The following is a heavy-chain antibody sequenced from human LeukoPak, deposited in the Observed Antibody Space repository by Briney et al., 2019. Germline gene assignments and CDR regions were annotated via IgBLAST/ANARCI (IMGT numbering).Heavy chain of an antibody. D-gene: IGHD3-16*02. CDR3: AVRLNDYVWGSYQAFDY. J-gene: IGHJ4*02. V-gene: IGHV4-30-4*08. CDR1: GGSISSGDYY. CDR2: IYYSGST. Sequence: SETLSLTCTVSGGSISSGDYYWSWIRQPPGKGLEWIGYIYYSGSTYYNPSLKSRVTISVDTSKNQFSLKLSSVTAADTAVYYCAVRLNDYVWGSYQAFDYWGQGTLVTVPS.